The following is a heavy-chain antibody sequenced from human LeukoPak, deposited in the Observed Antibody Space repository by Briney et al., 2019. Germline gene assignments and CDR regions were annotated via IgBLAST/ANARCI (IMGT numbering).Heavy chain of an antibody. CDR1: GFTFSHYL. CDR3: GRGGNGIDI. V-gene: IGHV3-74*01. Sequence: GGSLRLSCAASGFTFSHYLMRWVRQAPGKGLVWVSRINSDESNTNSYADSAKGRFIISRDNAKNTLYLQMNSLRAEDTAVYFCGRGGNGIDIWGQGTTVIVSS. CDR2: INSDESNT. J-gene: IGHJ3*02. D-gene: IGHD2-8*01.